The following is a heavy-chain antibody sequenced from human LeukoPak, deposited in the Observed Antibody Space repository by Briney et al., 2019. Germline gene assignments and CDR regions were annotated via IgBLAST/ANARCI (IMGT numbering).Heavy chain of an antibody. J-gene: IGHJ4*02. CDR3: ALISTTLSAPFDY. Sequence: ASETLSLTCTVSGGSISSSSYYWGWIRQPPGKGLEWIGSIYYSGSTYYNPSLGSRVTISADTSKNQFSLKLSSVTAAGTAVYYCALISTTLSAPFDYWGQGTLVTVSS. V-gene: IGHV4-39*01. CDR2: IYYSGST. CDR1: GGSISSSSYY. D-gene: IGHD2-2*01.